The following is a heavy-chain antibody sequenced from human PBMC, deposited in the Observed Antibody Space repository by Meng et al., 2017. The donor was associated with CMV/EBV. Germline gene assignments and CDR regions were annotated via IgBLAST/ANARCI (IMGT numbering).Heavy chain of an antibody. V-gene: IGHV3-53*01. CDR3: ATSGGYYYYGMDV. CDR1: GFTVSSNY. Sequence: GGSLRLSCAASGFTVSSNYMSWVRQAPGKGLEWVSVIYSVGSTYYADSVKGRFTISRDNSKNTLYLQMNSLRAEDTAVYYCATSGGYYYYGMDVWGQGTTVTVSS. J-gene: IGHJ6*02. D-gene: IGHD6-25*01. CDR2: IYSVGST.